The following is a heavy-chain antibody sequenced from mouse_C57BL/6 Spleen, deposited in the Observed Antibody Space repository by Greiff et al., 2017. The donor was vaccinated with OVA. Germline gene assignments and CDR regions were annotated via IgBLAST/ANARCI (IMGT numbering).Heavy chain of an antibody. J-gene: IGHJ4*01. Sequence: VQLQQSGPELVKPGASVKISCKASGYSFTSYYIHWVKQRPGQGLEWIGWIYPGSGNTKYNEKFKGKATLTADTSSSTAYMQLSSLTSEDAAVYYCARWGYDYPYAMDYWGQGTSVTASS. CDR2: IYPGSGNT. V-gene: IGHV1-66*01. D-gene: IGHD2-4*01. CDR1: GYSFTSYY. CDR3: ARWGYDYPYAMDY.